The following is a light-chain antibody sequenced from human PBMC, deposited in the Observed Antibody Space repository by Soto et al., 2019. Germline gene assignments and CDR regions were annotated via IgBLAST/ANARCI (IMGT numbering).Light chain of an antibody. CDR1: QSVSSSY. J-gene: IGKJ1*01. Sequence: VMKLSSGTLSSSPRQRATLSCRASQSVSSSYLAWYQQKPGQAPRLLIYGASSRATGIPDRFSGSGSGTDFTLTISRLEPEDFAVYYCQQYGSSRTFGQGTKVDIK. V-gene: IGKV3-20*01. CDR3: QQYGSSRT. CDR2: GAS.